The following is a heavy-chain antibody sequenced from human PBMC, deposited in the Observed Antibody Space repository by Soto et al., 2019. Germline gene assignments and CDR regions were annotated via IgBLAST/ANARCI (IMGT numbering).Heavy chain of an antibody. CDR2: TGSGTGPG. D-gene: IGHD2-15*01. Sequence: SVKVSCKXSGGSLSANLISWVRQAPGQGLEWMGGTGSGTGPGNHAQKFQGRLTVAADKSTSTVYMELTNLSSEDTAVYYCARRDSGGFYRFFASWGKGTLVTSPQ. CDR3: ARRDSGGFYRFFAS. CDR1: GGSLSANL. J-gene: IGHJ4*02. V-gene: IGHV1-69*06.